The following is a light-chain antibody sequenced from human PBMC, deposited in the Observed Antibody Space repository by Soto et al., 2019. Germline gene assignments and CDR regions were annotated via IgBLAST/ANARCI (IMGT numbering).Light chain of an antibody. Sequence: QSALTQPASVSGSPGQSITIACTGISTDVENYNFVSWYQQHPGKVPKLIICEDSKRPSGISDRFSGSKSGNSASLTISGLQAEDEADYYCCSHAGFNTPYVFATGTKVTVL. CDR2: EDS. CDR3: CSHAGFNTPYV. V-gene: IGLV2-23*01. J-gene: IGLJ1*01. CDR1: STDVENYNF.